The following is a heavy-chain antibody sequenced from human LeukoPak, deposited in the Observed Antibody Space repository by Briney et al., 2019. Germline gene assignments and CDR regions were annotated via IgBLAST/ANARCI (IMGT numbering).Heavy chain of an antibody. CDR2: IYYSGST. D-gene: IGHD3-10*01. CDR1: GGSISSYY. J-gene: IGHJ6*02. CDR3: AREYGSGSYYNYFFYGFDV. Sequence: SETLSLTCTVSGGSISSYYWSWIRQPPGKGLEWIGYIYYSGSTNYNPSLKSRVTISVDTSKNQFSLKLTSVTAADTAIYYCAREYGSGSYYNYFFYGFDVWGQGTTVTVSS. V-gene: IGHV4-59*01.